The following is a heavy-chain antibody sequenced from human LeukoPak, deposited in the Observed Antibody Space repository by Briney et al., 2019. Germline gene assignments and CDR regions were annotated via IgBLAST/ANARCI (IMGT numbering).Heavy chain of an antibody. CDR2: ISAYNGNT. CDR3: ASFSGSYPNWFDP. CDR1: GYTFTGYY. V-gene: IGHV1-18*04. J-gene: IGHJ5*02. Sequence: ASVKVSCKASGYTFTGYYMHWVRQAPGQGLEWMGWISAYNGNTNYAQKLQGRVTMTTDTSTSTAYMELRSLRSDDTAVYYCASFSGSYPNWFDPWGQGTLVTVSS. D-gene: IGHD1-26*01.